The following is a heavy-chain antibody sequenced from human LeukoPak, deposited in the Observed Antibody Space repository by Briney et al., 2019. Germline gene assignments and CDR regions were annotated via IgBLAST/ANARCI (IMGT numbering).Heavy chain of an antibody. Sequence: ASVKASCKASGGTSSSYAISWVRQAPGQGLEWMGGIIPIFGTANYAQKFQGRVTITADESTSTAYMELSSLRSEDTAVYYCAYASGSYRHWFDPWGQGTLVTVSS. D-gene: IGHD1-26*01. CDR3: AYASGSYRHWFDP. V-gene: IGHV1-69*13. CDR2: IIPIFGTA. CDR1: GGTSSSYA. J-gene: IGHJ5*02.